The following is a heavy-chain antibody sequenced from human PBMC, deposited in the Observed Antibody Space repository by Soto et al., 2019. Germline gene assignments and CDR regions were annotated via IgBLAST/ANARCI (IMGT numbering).Heavy chain of an antibody. J-gene: IGHJ6*02. Sequence: GGSLRLSCAGTGFPFSGYWMNWVRQAPGKGLEWVANIKQDGSEKYYVDSVKGRFTISRDNAKNSLYLQMNSLRAEDTAVYYCARSRGMDVWGQGTTVTVSS. V-gene: IGHV3-7*03. CDR2: IKQDGSEK. CDR1: GFPFSGYW. CDR3: ARSRGMDV.